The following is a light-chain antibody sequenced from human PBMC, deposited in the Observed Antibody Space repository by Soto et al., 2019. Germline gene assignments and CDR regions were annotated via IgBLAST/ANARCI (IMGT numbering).Light chain of an antibody. V-gene: IGKV3-20*01. J-gene: IGKJ4*01. Sequence: EIVLTQSPGTLSLSPGERATLSCRASQSVTTLAWYQQKPGQAPRLLIYGASTRATGIPDRFSGSGSGTDFTLTISTREPEDFAAYYCQQYGSSPPLTFGGGTKVEIK. CDR2: GAS. CDR3: QQYGSSPPLT. CDR1: QSVTT.